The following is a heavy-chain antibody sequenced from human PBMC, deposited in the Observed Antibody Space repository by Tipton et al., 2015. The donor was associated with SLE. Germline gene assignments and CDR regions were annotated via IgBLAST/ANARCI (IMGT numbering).Heavy chain of an antibody. Sequence: LRLSCTVSGGSISSYYWGWIRQPPGKGLEWIGSIYYSGSTYYNTSLKSRLTLSVDTSKNQFSLKLSSVTAADTAVYYCARRLEYSSGGYEEYFDYWGQGTLVTVSS. CDR1: GGSISSYY. J-gene: IGHJ4*02. CDR3: ARRLEYSSGGYEEYFDY. D-gene: IGHD6-19*01. V-gene: IGHV4-39*07. CDR2: IYYSGST.